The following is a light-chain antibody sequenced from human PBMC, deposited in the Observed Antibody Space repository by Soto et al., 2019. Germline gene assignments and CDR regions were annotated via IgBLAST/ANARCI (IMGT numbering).Light chain of an antibody. CDR1: QSISRW. CDR2: DAS. V-gene: IGKV1-5*01. Sequence: DIQMTQSPSTLSASVGDRVTITCRASQSISRWLAWHQQKPGKAPKLLIYDASSLESGVPSRFSGRGSGTEFTLTISSLQPDDFATYYCQQYNTYPWTFGQGTKVDIK. J-gene: IGKJ1*01. CDR3: QQYNTYPWT.